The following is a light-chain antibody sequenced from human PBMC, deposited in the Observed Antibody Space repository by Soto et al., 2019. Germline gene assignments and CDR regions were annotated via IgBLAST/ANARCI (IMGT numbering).Light chain of an antibody. CDR3: HQYGVSPKT. J-gene: IGKJ1*01. CDR1: QSISANY. Sequence: EIVLTQSPGTLSLSPGERATLSCRASQSISANYLAWYQQKPGQAPRLLIYGVSIRATGIPDRFAGSGSGPDFTLTISRLEPEDFAVYYCHQYGVSPKTFGQVTTVELK. CDR2: GVS. V-gene: IGKV3-20*01.